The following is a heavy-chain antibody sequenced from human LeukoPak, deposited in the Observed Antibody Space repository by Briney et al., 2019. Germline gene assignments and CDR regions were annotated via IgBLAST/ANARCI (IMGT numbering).Heavy chain of an antibody. Sequence: GSSVKVSCKASGGTFSSYAISWVRQAPGQGLEWMGGIIPIFGTANYAQKFQGRVTITADESTSTAYMELSSLRSEDTAVYYCARAPTTVTTYYYYYMDVWGKGTTVTVSS. CDR3: ARAPTTVTTYYYYYMDV. CDR1: GGTFSSYA. D-gene: IGHD4-17*01. CDR2: IIPIFGTA. J-gene: IGHJ6*03. V-gene: IGHV1-69*01.